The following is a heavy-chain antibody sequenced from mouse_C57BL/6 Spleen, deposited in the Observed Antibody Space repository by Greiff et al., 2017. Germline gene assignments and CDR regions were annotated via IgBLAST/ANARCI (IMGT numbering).Heavy chain of an antibody. V-gene: IGHV6-6*01. CDR1: GFTFSDAW. D-gene: IGHD2-3*01. CDR3: TRDGPRNYYAMDY. CDR2: IRNKANNHAT. Sequence: EVQVVESGGGLVQPGGSMKLSCAASGFTFSDAWMDWVRQSPEKGLEWVAEIRNKANNHATYYAESVKGRFTISRDDSKSGVYLQMNSLRAEDTGSYYCTRDGPRNYYAMDYWGQGTAGTVSS. J-gene: IGHJ4*01.